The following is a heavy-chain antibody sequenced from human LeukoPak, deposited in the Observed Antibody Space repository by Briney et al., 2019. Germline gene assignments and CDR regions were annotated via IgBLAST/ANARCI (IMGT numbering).Heavy chain of an antibody. Sequence: ASVKLSCTASGGTFSSYAISWVRQAPGQGLEWMGGITPIFGTANYAQKFQGRVTITADESTSTAYMELSSLRSEDTAVYYCARDQHPLAAVWFDPWGQGTLVTVSS. D-gene: IGHD6-13*01. CDR1: GGTFSSYA. CDR2: ITPIFGTA. V-gene: IGHV1-69*13. J-gene: IGHJ5*02. CDR3: ARDQHPLAAVWFDP.